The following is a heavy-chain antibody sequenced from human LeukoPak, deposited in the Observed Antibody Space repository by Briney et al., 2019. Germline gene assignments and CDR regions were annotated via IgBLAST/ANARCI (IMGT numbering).Heavy chain of an antibody. CDR1: GGSISSYS. CDR2: IYTDGST. J-gene: IGHJ4*02. Sequence: SETLSLTCTVSGGSISSYSWTWIRQPAGKGLEYIGHIYTDGSTNYKPSLKSRLTMSVDMSKNQFSLKLSSVAAADTAVYYCARGALDSSDFYYFDFWGQGTLVTVSS. CDR3: ARGALDSSDFYYFDF. V-gene: IGHV4-4*07. D-gene: IGHD3-22*01.